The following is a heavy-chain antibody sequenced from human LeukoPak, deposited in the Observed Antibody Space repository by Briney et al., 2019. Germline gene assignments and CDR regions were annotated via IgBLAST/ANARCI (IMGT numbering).Heavy chain of an antibody. J-gene: IGHJ4*02. D-gene: IGHD1-26*01. CDR2: MSSSDDGR. Sequence: GGSLRLSCATSGFSFSSYAMSWVRQAPGKGLEWVSAMSSSDDGRYYAASVRGRFTISRDTSRSTLYLQMNSLRAEDAAFYYCARGALGSYSPFDYWGQGTLVTVSS. CDR3: ARGALGSYSPFDY. V-gene: IGHV3-23*01. CDR1: GFSFSSYA.